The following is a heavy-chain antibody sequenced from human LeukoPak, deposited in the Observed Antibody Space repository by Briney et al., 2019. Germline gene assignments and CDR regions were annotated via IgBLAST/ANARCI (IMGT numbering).Heavy chain of an antibody. J-gene: IGHJ4*02. CDR2: IYYSGST. CDR1: GGSISSYY. D-gene: IGHD6-6*01. V-gene: IGHV4-59*01. CDR3: ASRIRKAAPLYPL. Sequence: PSETLSLTCTVSGGSISSYYWSWIRQPPGKGLEWIGYIYYSGSTNYNPSLKSRVTISVDTSKNQFSLKLSSVTAADTAVYYCASRIRKAAPLYPLWGQGTLVTVSS.